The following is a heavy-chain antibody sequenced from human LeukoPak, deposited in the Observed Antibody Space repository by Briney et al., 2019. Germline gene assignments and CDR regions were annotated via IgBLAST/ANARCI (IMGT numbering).Heavy chain of an antibody. CDR1: GYTFTSYA. J-gene: IGHJ4*02. V-gene: IGHV1-3*01. CDR2: INAGNGNT. Sequence: ASVKVSCKASGYTFTSYAMHWVRQAPGQRLEWMGWINAGNGNTKYSQKFQGRVTITRDTSASTAYMELSSLRSEDTAVYYCARSNGVVTARYYFDYWGQGTLVTVSS. CDR3: ARSNGVVTARYYFDY. D-gene: IGHD2-21*02.